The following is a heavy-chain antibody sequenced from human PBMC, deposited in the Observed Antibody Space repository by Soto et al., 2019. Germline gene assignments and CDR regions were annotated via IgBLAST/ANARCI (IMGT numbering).Heavy chain of an antibody. CDR2: ISSNGGST. V-gene: IGHV3-64*01. Sequence: GGSLRLSCAASGFTFSSYAMHWVRQAPGKGLEYVSAISSNGGSTYYANSVKGRFTISRDNSKNTLYLQMGSLRAEDMAVYYCARDLYDKGSGWSPQYYYYYMDVWGKGTTVTVSS. CDR3: ARDLYDKGSGWSPQYYYYYMDV. CDR1: GFTFSSYA. J-gene: IGHJ6*03. D-gene: IGHD6-19*01.